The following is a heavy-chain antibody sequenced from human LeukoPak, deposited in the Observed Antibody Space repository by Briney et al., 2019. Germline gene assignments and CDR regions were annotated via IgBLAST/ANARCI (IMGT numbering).Heavy chain of an antibody. V-gene: IGHV3-30*02. CDR1: GFTFSSYG. D-gene: IGHD1-7*01. CDR3: AKPVQRGVYNWNYLGWFDP. J-gene: IGHJ5*02. CDR2: IRCDGSIK. Sequence: GGSLRLSCAASGFTFSSYGLHWVRQAPGKGLEWVAFIRCDGSIKYYADSVKGRFTISRDNSKNTLYLQMHSLRAEDTAVYYRAKPVQRGVYNWNYLGWFDPWGLGTLVTVSS.